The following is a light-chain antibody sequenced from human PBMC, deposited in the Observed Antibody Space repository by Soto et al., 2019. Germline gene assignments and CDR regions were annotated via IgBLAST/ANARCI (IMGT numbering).Light chain of an antibody. CDR3: QHFDNLFFD. CDR1: QDISNY. V-gene: IGKV1-33*01. J-gene: IGKJ3*01. Sequence: DIQMTQSPSSLSASVGDRVTITCQASQDISNYLNWYQQKPGKAPKLLIYDASNLQTGVPSRFSGSGSGTDVTFPISSLQPEDVATYYSQHFDNLFFDFGPGTKVDIK. CDR2: DAS.